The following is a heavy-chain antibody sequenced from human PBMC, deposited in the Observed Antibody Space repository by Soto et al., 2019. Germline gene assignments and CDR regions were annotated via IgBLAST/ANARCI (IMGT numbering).Heavy chain of an antibody. J-gene: IGHJ4*02. Sequence: SGPTLVNPTHTVTLTCTFSGFSLSTIGMRVSWIRQPPGKALEWLARIDWDDDKFYSTSLSTRLTISKDTSKNQVVLTMTNMDPLDTATYYCARTTGGCRGYFDYWRQGPRVTVSS. CDR2: IDWDDDK. V-gene: IGHV2-70*04. D-gene: IGHD3-22*01. CDR1: GFSLSTIGMR. CDR3: ARTTGGCRGYFDY.